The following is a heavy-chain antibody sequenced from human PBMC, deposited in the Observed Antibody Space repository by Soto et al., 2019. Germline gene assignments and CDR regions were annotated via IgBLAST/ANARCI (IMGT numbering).Heavy chain of an antibody. V-gene: IGHV1-2*02. CDR3: GRGRSGQIVVFY. J-gene: IGHJ4*02. CDR2: IGPESGAT. CDR1: GYTFTGHY. D-gene: IGHD5-12*01. Sequence: ASVKVSCKASGYTFTGHYIHWVRQAPEQGPEWMGEIGPESGATRYAQKFQGRVAMTMDMSITTVYMELSNLRPDDTAVYYCGRGRSGQIVVFYWGQGTPVTVSS.